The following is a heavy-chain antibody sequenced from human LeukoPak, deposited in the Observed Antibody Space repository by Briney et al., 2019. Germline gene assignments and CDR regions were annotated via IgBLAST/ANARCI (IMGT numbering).Heavy chain of an antibody. CDR3: ARDIRSGYDSGHFDY. CDR1: GFTFSDYY. Sequence: GGSLRLSCAASGFTFSDYYMAWIRQAPGKGLEWVSYISRSISTIYYADSVKGRFTISRDNAKNSLYLQMNSLRAEDTAVYYCARDIRSGYDSGHFDYWGQGTLVTVSS. CDR2: ISRSISTI. J-gene: IGHJ4*02. V-gene: IGHV3-11*04. D-gene: IGHD5-12*01.